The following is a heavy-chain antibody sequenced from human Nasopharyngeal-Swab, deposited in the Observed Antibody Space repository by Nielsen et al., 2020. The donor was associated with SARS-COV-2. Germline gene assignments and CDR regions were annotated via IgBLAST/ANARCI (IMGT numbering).Heavy chain of an antibody. J-gene: IGHJ6*02. V-gene: IGHV1-69*13. CDR2: IIPIFGTA. D-gene: IGHD6-6*01. Sequence: SVKVSCKDSGGTFSSYAISWVRQAPGQGLEWMGGIIPIFGTANYAQKLQGRVTITADESTSTAYMELSSLRSEDTAVYYCASRPYSSSSGDYYYGMDVWGQGTTVTVSS. CDR1: GGTFSSYA. CDR3: ASRPYSSSSGDYYYGMDV.